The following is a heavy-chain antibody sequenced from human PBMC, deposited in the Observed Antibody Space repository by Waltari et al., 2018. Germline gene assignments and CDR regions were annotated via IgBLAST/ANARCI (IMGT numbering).Heavy chain of an antibody. V-gene: IGHV4-34*12. CDR1: GGSFSGYY. CDR3: ARPRKTGTTNGWFDP. CDR2: IMRSGST. D-gene: IGHD1-7*01. J-gene: IGHJ5*02. Sequence: QVQLQQWGAGLLKPSETLSLTCAVYGGSFSGYYWSWIRQPPGKGLEWIGEIMRSGSTNYNPSLKSRVTISVDTSKNQFSLKLSSVTAADTAVYYCARPRKTGTTNGWFDPWGQGTLVTVSS.